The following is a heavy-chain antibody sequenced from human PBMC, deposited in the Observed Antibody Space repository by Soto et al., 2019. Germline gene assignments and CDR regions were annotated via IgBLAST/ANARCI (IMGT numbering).Heavy chain of an antibody. CDR2: ISSNGGST. CDR3: VKDHNCGPIYCGGDCYFDY. D-gene: IGHD2-21*02. Sequence: GGSLRLSCSASGFTFSSYAMHWVRQAPGKGLEYVSAISSNGGSTYYADSVKGRFTISRDNSKNTLYLQMSSLRAEDTAVYYCVKDHNCGPIYCGGDCYFDYWGQGTLVTVSS. J-gene: IGHJ4*02. V-gene: IGHV3-64D*08. CDR1: GFTFSSYA.